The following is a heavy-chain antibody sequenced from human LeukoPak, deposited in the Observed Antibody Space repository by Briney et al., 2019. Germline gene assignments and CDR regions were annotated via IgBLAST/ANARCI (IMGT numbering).Heavy chain of an antibody. V-gene: IGHV1-69*05. J-gene: IGHJ5*02. Sequence: SVRVSCKASGGTFSSYAISWVRLAPGQGLEWMGGIIPIFGTANYAQKFQGRVTITTDESTSTAYMELSSLRSEDTAVYYRARGDFWSGYYGGFDPWGQGTLVTVSS. CDR1: GGTFSSYA. D-gene: IGHD3-3*01. CDR2: IIPIFGTA. CDR3: ARGDFWSGYYGGFDP.